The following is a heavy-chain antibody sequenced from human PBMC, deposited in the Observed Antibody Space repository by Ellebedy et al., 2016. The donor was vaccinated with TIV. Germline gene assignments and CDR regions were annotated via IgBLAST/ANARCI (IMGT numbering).Heavy chain of an antibody. V-gene: IGHV3-7*01. Sequence: GGSLRLSCAASGFSFRSYWMSWVRRAPGKGLEWVANINQDGSDKYYEDSVKGRFTIARDNAKNSLFLQMSSLRVEDTAVYYCATDGSYGDYRSPTHAFVMWGQGTMVAVSS. CDR3: ATDGSYGDYRSPTHAFVM. J-gene: IGHJ3*02. CDR1: GFSFRSYW. CDR2: INQDGSDK. D-gene: IGHD4-17*01.